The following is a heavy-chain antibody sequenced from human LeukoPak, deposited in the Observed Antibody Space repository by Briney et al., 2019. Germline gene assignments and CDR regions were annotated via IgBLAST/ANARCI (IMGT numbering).Heavy chain of an antibody. J-gene: IGHJ4*02. D-gene: IGHD6-13*01. CDR3: ARRGGSSWSSFDY. CDR2: ISGLGGSA. V-gene: IGHV3-23*01. Sequence: GGSLRLSRAASGFIFNNYAMNWVRQAPGKGLEWVSGISGLGGSAYYAASVKGRFTISRDNSGNRVFLQLNSLRVEDTAVYYCARRGGSSWSSFDYWGQGTLVTVSS. CDR1: GFIFNNYA.